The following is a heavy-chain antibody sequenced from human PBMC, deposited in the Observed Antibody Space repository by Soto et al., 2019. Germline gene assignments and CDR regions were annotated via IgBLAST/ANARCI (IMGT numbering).Heavy chain of an antibody. CDR2: IIPIFGTA. J-gene: IGHJ3*02. CDR3: ASPWELLSDAFDI. Sequence: SVKVCCKASGGTFNSYASRWVRQDPGQGLEWMGGIIPIFGTANYAQKFQGRVTITADESTSTAYMELSSLRSEDTAVYYCASPWELLSDAFDISGQGTMVTVSS. CDR1: GGTFNSYA. D-gene: IGHD1-26*01. V-gene: IGHV1-69*13.